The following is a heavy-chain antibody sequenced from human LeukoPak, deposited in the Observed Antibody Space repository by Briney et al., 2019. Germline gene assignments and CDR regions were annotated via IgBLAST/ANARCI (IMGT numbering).Heavy chain of an antibody. CDR2: IKGKAHGETT. J-gene: IGHJ4*02. CDR1: GFTFRDHA. D-gene: IGHD2/OR15-2a*01. CDR3: SRDYSIVNTTVCLDY. Sequence: GGSLRLSCTTSGFTFRDHALSWFRQASGKGLEWVGLIKGKAHGETTETAASLSGRFAISRDDAKSIAYLQMNSLKTEDTAVYYCSRDYSIVNTTVCLDYWGQGTLVTVSS. V-gene: IGHV3-49*03.